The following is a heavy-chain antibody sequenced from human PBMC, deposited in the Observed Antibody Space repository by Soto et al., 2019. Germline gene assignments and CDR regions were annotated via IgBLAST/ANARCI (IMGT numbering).Heavy chain of an antibody. J-gene: IGHJ4*03. CDR1: GGSITSGSY. CDR3: ARVHVMVVAGSTFDY. CDR2: ISHGGTT. V-gene: IGHV4-38-2*02. D-gene: IGHD6-19*01. Sequence: SETLSLTCTVSGGSITSGSYWGWIRQPPGEGPEWIASISHGGTTFYNPSLKSRVSISVDSSKNQFSLSLTSVTAADTATYYCARVHVMVVAGSTFDYWGPGTPVTVSS.